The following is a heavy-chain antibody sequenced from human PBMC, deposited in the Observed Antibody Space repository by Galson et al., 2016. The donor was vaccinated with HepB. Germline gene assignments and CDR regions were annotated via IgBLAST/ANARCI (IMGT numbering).Heavy chain of an antibody. Sequence: SETLSLTCSVSGGSISGSSYYWGWIRQPPGKGLEWIGHIYSSGSTYYNPSLKSRVTISVDPSKIHFSLTLPSVTTADAAVYHCVSLPQPHVAARPNPRSDGMDVWGKGTTVIVSS. V-gene: IGHV4-39*01. CDR2: IYSSGST. D-gene: IGHD6-6*01. CDR1: GGSISGSSYY. J-gene: IGHJ6*04. CDR3: VSLPQPHVAARPNPRSDGMDV.